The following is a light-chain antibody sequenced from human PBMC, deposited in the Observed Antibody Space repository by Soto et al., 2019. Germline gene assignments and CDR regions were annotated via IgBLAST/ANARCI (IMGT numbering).Light chain of an antibody. J-gene: IGLJ1*01. CDR2: ANN. Sequence: QSVLTQPPSVSGAPGQRGTISCTGSSSNIGADYDVHWYQHLPGTAPKLLISANNIRPSGVPDRFSGSKSGTSASLAIAGLQAEDEADYYCQSYDSSLSGCVFGTGTKVTVL. CDR1: SSNIGADYD. CDR3: QSYDSSLSGCV. V-gene: IGLV1-40*01.